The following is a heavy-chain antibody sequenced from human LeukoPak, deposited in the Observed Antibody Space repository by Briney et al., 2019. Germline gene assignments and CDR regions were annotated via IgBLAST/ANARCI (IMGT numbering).Heavy chain of an antibody. V-gene: IGHV4-4*02. D-gene: IGHD3-16*01. Sequence: PSGTLSLTCAVSGGSISSSNWWSWVRQPPGKGLEWIGEIYHSGSTNYNPSLKSRVTISVDKSKNQFSLKLRSVTAADTAVYYCAREGQARVGEDAFDIWGQGTMVTVSS. CDR2: IYHSGST. CDR3: AREGQARVGEDAFDI. J-gene: IGHJ3*02. CDR1: GGSISSSNW.